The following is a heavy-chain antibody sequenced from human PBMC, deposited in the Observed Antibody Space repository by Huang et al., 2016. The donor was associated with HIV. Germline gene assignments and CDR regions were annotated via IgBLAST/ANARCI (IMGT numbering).Heavy chain of an antibody. CDR1: GGTLNFD. CDR2: IIPIFGKT. CDR3: ARRPYWGGDCNSYYYYYMDV. D-gene: IGHD2-21*02. J-gene: IGHJ6*03. Sequence: QVQLVQSGAEVKKPGSSVRVSCKASGGTLNFDLTWVRQAPGQGLEWMGGIIPIFGKTNYGKKVQGRGTVTAGESRRRGYRELRSLRSEETAVYYWARRPYWGGDCNSYYYYYMDVWGTGTTVTVSS. V-gene: IGHV1-69*13.